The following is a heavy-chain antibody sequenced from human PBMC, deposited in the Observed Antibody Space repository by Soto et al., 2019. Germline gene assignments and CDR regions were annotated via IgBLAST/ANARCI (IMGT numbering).Heavy chain of an antibody. Sequence: PGGSLRLSCTVSGFTFDNYAMSWVRQAPGKGLEWISGINWNGASAGYADSVKGRFTISRDNAKNSLYLQMNSLRAEDTAVYYCARETGSYHRNDGLMDVWGQGTTVTVSS. J-gene: IGHJ6*02. CDR2: INWNGASA. CDR1: GFTFDNYA. V-gene: IGHV3-20*04. CDR3: ARETGSYHRNDGLMDV. D-gene: IGHD1-20*01.